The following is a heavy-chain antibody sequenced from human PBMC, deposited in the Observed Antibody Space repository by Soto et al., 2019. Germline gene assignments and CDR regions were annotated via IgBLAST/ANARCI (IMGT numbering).Heavy chain of an antibody. CDR3: AREYFRQWLDPKNSFDP. CDR1: GFIFSSYA. CDR2: ISYDGSTE. Sequence: QVQLVESGGGVVQPGRSLRLSCAASGFIFSSYAMHWVRRAPGKGLEWVAVISYDGSTEYYADSVKGRFIISRDSSKNTLYLQINSLRVEDTAVYYCAREYFRQWLDPKNSFDPWGQGTLVTVSS. V-gene: IGHV3-30*04. J-gene: IGHJ5*02. D-gene: IGHD6-19*01.